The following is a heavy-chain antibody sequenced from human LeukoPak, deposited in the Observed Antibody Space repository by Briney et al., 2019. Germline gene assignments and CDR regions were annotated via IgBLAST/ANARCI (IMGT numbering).Heavy chain of an antibody. V-gene: IGHV3-53*01. J-gene: IGHJ4*02. D-gene: IGHD2-2*02. CDR3: ASILYG. CDR1: GFTVSTYS. CDR2: FSSGGRT. Sequence: PGGSLRLSCAASGFTVSTYSMSSVRQAPGKGLEWVATFSSGGRTSYADSVKGRFTISRDTSQNTVFLQMNSLRDEDTALYYCASILYGWGQRTLVTVSS.